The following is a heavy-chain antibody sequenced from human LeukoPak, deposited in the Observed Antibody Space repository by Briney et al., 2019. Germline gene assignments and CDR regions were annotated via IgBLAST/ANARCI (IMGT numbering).Heavy chain of an antibody. V-gene: IGHV3-74*01. Sequence: GGSLRLSCAASGFTFSSYWMHWVRQAPGKGLVWVSRINSDGRSTSYADSVKGRFTISRDNAKNTLYLQMNSLRAEDTALYYCAKDSRYCSGGSCYYYYYGMDVWGQGTTVTVSS. CDR3: AKDSRYCSGGSCYYYYYGMDV. CDR2: INSDGRST. D-gene: IGHD2-15*01. CDR1: GFTFSSYW. J-gene: IGHJ6*02.